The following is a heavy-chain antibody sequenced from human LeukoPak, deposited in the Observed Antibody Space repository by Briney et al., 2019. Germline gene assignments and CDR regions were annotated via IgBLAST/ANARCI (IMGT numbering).Heavy chain of an antibody. CDR1: GGSISNYY. D-gene: IGHD6-19*01. J-gene: IGHJ2*01. CDR2: ISTSGST. Sequence: PSETLSLTCTLSGGSISNYYWSWIRQPAEKGVEWIGLISTSGSTKSNPSLKSRVTMSVDTSKNQFSLKLSSVTAADTALYYCAGVAVVGYWYFDLWGRGTLVTVSS. V-gene: IGHV4-4*07. CDR3: AGVAVVGYWYFDL.